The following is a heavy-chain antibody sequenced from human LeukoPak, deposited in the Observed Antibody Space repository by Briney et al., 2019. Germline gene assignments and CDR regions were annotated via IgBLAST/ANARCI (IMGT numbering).Heavy chain of an antibody. Sequence: AGGSLRLSCAASGFTFSSYAMSWVRQAPGKGLEWVSSISSSSYIYYADSVKGRFTISRDNAKNSLYLQMNSLRAEDTAVYYCARSPYYYDSSGYYVDWGQGTLVTVSS. D-gene: IGHD3-22*01. J-gene: IGHJ4*02. CDR2: ISSSSYI. V-gene: IGHV3-21*01. CDR1: GFTFSSYA. CDR3: ARSPYYYDSSGYYVD.